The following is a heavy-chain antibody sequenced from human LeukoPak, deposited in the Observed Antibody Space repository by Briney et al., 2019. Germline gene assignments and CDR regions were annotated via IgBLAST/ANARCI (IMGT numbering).Heavy chain of an antibody. CDR3: ARESSDYGAGWFDP. D-gene: IGHD4-17*01. CDR1: GYTFTSYG. Sequence: ASVKVSCKASGYTFTSYGISWVRQAPGQGLEWMGWISAYNGNTNYAQKLKGRVTMTTDTSTSTAYMELRSLRSDDTAVYYCARESSDYGAGWFDPWGQGTLVTVSS. CDR2: ISAYNGNT. V-gene: IGHV1-18*01. J-gene: IGHJ5*02.